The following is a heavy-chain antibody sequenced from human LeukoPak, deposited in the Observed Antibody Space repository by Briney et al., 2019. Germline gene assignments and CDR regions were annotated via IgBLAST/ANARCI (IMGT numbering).Heavy chain of an antibody. V-gene: IGHV3-53*01. D-gene: IGHD6-19*01. J-gene: IGHJ5*02. CDR1: GFTVSSNY. CDR2: IYSGGST. Sequence: PGGSLRLSCAASGFTVSSNYMSWVRQAPGKGLEWVSVIYSGGSTYYADSVKGRFTIPRDNSKNTLYLQMNSLRAEDTAVYYCAKQDPYTSGWYPWGQGTLVTVSS. CDR3: AKQDPYTSGWYP.